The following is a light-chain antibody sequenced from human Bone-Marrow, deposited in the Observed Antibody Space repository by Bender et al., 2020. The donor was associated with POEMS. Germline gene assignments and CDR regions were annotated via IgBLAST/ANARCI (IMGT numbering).Light chain of an antibody. V-gene: IGLV1-44*01. CDR1: SSTIGAHA. J-gene: IGLJ3*02. CDR2: SSH. Sequence: QSVLTQPPSASGTPGQRVTISCSGGSSTIGAHAVNWYQHLPRTAPKLLIYSSHRRPSEVPVRFSGSRSGTSASLAISGLQSEDDADYYCEIWNGGLNGGVFGGGTKLTVL. CDR3: EIWNGGLNGGV.